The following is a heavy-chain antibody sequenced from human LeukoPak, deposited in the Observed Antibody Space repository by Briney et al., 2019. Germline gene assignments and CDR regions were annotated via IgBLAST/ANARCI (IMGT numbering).Heavy chain of an antibody. CDR3: ARGRSSMVRGYYYYYMDV. CDR2: IYYSGST. V-gene: IGHV4-59*01. D-gene: IGHD3-10*01. J-gene: IGHJ6*03. Sequence: PSETLSLTCTISGGSISSYFWSWIRQPPGKGLEWIGYIYYSGSTNYNPSLESRVTISVDTSKNQFSLKLSSVTAADTAVYYCARGRSSMVRGYYYYYMDVWGKGTTVTISS. CDR1: GGSISSYF.